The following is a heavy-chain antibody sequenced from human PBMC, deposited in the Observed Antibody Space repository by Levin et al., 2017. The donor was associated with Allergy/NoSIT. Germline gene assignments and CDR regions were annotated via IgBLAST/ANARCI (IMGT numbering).Heavy chain of an antibody. V-gene: IGHV3-33*01. D-gene: IGHD6-13*01. CDR1: GFTFSSYG. J-gene: IGHJ4*02. CDR3: AREMWQQLAPGNSPFDY. CDR2: IWYDGSNK. Sequence: GGSLRLSCAASGFTFSSYGMHWVRQAPGKGLEWVAVIWYDGSNKYYADSVKGRFTISRDNSKNTLYLQMNSLRAEDTAVYYCAREMWQQLAPGNSPFDYWGQGTLVTVSS.